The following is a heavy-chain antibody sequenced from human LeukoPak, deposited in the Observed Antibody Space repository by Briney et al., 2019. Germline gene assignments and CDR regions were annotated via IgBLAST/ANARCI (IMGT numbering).Heavy chain of an antibody. D-gene: IGHD3-22*01. J-gene: IGHJ5*02. CDR3: ARSDSSGYYYKYNWLDP. V-gene: IGHV3-48*03. CDR1: GFTFSGYE. CDR2: ISSSGSTI. Sequence: GGSLRLSCAASGFTFSGYEMNWVRQAPGKGLEWVSYISSSGSTIYYADSVKGRFTISRDNAKNSLYLQMNSLRAEDTAVYYCARSDSSGYYYKYNWLDPGAQGTLVTVSS.